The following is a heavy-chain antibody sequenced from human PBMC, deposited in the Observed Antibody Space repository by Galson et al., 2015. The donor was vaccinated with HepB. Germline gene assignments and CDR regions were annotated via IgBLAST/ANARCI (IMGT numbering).Heavy chain of an antibody. CDR2: IYSSGST. V-gene: IGHV4-59*08. J-gene: IGHJ5*02. Sequence: SETLSLTCAVSGDAISYYYWSWIRQPPGKGLEWIGYIYSSGSTNYTPSLNGGVTISVDKSKNQFALKLRSVTAADPAVYYCARHNRYGDYVGWVAPWGQGILVPVSS. D-gene: IGHD4-17*01. CDR1: GDAISYYY. CDR3: ARHNRYGDYVGWVAP.